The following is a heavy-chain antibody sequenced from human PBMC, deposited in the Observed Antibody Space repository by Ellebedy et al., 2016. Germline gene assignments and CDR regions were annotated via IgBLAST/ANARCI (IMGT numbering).Heavy chain of an antibody. CDR2: INHSGST. V-gene: IGHV4-39*07. CDR3: ARETRGWYAGDYYYYYYMDV. D-gene: IGHD6-19*01. Sequence: SETLSLXCTVSGGSISSSSYYWSWIRQPPGKGLEWIGEINHSGSTNYNPSLKSRVTISVDTFKNQFSLKLSSVTAADTAVYYCARETRGWYAGDYYYYYYMDVWGKGTTVTVSS. J-gene: IGHJ6*03. CDR1: GGSISSSSYY.